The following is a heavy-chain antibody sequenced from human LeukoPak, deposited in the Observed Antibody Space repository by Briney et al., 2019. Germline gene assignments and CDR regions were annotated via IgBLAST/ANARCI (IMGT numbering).Heavy chain of an antibody. CDR2: ISSNGGST. J-gene: IGHJ3*02. V-gene: IGHV3-64*04. CDR1: GFTFSSYA. Sequence: PGGSLRLSCSASGFTFSSYAMHWVRQAPGKGLEYVSAISSNGGSTYYADSVKGRFTISRDNSKNTLYLQMNSLRAEDTAVYYCARSAEARSSSAFDIWGQGTMVTVPS. CDR3: ARSAEARSSSAFDI. D-gene: IGHD6-6*01.